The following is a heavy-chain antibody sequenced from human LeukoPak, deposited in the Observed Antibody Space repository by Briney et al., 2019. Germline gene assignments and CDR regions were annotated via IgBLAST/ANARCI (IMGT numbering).Heavy chain of an antibody. D-gene: IGHD4-17*01. Sequence: GGSLRLSCAASGFTFSDYYMNWVRQAPGKGLEWVSSISSSSSYIYFADSVKGRFTISRDNAKNSVYLQMNSLRAEDTAVYYCAKADGDKPLDYWGQGTLVTVPS. CDR2: ISSSSSYI. J-gene: IGHJ4*02. V-gene: IGHV3-21*01. CDR3: AKADGDKPLDY. CDR1: GFTFSDYY.